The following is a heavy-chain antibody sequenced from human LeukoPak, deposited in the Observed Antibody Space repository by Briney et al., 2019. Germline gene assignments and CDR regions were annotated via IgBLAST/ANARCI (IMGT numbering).Heavy chain of an antibody. D-gene: IGHD6-13*01. Sequence: GASVKVSCKASGYTFTGYYMHWVRQAPGQGLEWMGWINPNSGGTNYAQKFQGRVTMTRDTSISTAYMELSRLKTSDTAMYYCARFGYTSSLDYWGQGTLVTVSS. J-gene: IGHJ4*02. CDR3: ARFGYTSSLDY. CDR1: GYTFTGYY. CDR2: INPNSGGT. V-gene: IGHV1-2*02.